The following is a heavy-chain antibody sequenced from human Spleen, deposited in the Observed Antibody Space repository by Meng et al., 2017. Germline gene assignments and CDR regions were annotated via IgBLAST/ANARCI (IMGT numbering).Heavy chain of an antibody. Sequence: QLQLQESDPGLVKPSETLSLTCPVPGGSTTSTSYYWDWIRQSQAKGLEWIGTIGYSGTIVYNPSLSSRVTMTLDTSKNQFSLKLSSVTAPDTAVYYCARRVHDGSGHHYFDYWGQGTLVTVSS. CDR2: IGYSGTI. CDR3: ARRVHDGSGHHYFDY. J-gene: IGHJ4*02. V-gene: IGHV4-39*01. D-gene: IGHD3-22*01. CDR1: GGSTTSTSYY.